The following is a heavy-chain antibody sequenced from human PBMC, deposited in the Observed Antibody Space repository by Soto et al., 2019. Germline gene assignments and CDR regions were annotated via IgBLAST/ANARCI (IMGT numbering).Heavy chain of an antibody. Sequence: SETLSLTCTVSGGSINSYYWSWIRQPPGKGLEWIGYIYYSGFTYYNPSLKSRVTISVDTSKNQFSLKLSSVTAADTAVYYCARSIDPWGQGTLVTVSS. CDR3: ARSIDP. J-gene: IGHJ5*02. V-gene: IGHV4-59*12. CDR1: GGSINSYY. CDR2: IYYSGFT.